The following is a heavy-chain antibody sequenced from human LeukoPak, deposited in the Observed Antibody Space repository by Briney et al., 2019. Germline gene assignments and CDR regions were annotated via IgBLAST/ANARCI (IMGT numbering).Heavy chain of an antibody. CDR2: INHSGST. D-gene: IGHD3-10*01. J-gene: IGHJ1*01. CDR1: GGSFGGYY. CDR3: ARDYYGSGSYSPYFQH. Sequence: SETLSLTCAVYGGSFGGYYWSWIRQPPGKGLEWIGEINHSGSTNYNPSLKSRVTISVDTSKNQFSLKLSSVTAADTAVYYCARDYYGSGSYSPYFQHWGQGTLVTVSS. V-gene: IGHV4-34*01.